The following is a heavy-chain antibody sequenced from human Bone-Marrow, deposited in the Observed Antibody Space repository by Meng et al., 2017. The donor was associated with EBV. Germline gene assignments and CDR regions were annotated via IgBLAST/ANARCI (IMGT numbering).Heavy chain of an antibody. D-gene: IGHD1-26*01. V-gene: IGHV3-30*18. J-gene: IGHJ4*02. CDR1: AFTFSHYG. CDR2: VSADGDTT. Sequence: VQLGEDGGDVVQPGRSRGLSCAASAFTFSHYGMHWVRQAPGKGLEWVAVVSADGDTTYFADSVKGRFTVSRDNSNNNLYLQMNSLTTEDTALYYCAKEGTGSRYTFDHWGQGTLVTVSS. CDR3: AKEGTGSRYTFDH.